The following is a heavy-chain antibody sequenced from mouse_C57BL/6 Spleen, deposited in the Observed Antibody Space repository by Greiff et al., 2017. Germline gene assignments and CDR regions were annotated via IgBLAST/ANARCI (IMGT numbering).Heavy chain of an antibody. CDR3: ARSDNYDY. V-gene: IGHV1-69*01. CDR1: GYTFTSYW. J-gene: IGHJ2*01. CDR2: IDPSDSYT. Sequence: QVQLQQPGAELVMPGASVKLSCKASGYTFTSYWMPWVKQRPGQGLEWIGEIDPSDSYTNYNQKFKGKSTLTVDKSSSTAYMQLSSLTSEDSAVYYCARSDNYDYWGQGTTLTVSS. D-gene: IGHD1-1*01.